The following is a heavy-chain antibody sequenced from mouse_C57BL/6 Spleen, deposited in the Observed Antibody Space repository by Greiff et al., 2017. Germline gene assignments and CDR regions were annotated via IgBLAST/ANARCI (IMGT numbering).Heavy chain of an antibody. Sequence: VQLQQPGAELVRPGSSVKLSCKASGYTFTSYWMDWVKQRPGQGLEWIGNIYPSDSETHYNQKFKDKATLTVDKSSSTAYMQLSSLTSEDSAVYYCARDSRHYFDYWGQGTTLTVSS. V-gene: IGHV1-61*01. CDR1: GYTFTSYW. J-gene: IGHJ2*01. CDR2: IYPSDSET. CDR3: ARDSRHYFDY.